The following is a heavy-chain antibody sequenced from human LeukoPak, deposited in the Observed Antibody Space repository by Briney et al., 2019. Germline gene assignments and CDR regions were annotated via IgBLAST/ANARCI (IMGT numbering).Heavy chain of an antibody. V-gene: IGHV1-18*01. CDR1: GYTFTTYG. CDR2: ISCYNGIT. J-gene: IGHJ4*02. Sequence: ASVKVSCKASGYTFTTYGITWVRQAPGQGLEWMGWISCYNGITNFAQKLQGRVTMTTDTSTTTAYMEPRSLRSDDTAVYYCARQFCTSTSCQYYFDYWGQGTLVTVSS. CDR3: ARQFCTSTSCQYYFDY. D-gene: IGHD2-2*01.